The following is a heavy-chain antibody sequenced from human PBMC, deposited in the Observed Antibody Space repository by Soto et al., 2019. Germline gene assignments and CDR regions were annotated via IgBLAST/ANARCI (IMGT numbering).Heavy chain of an antibody. CDR3: AKDVSSRAGGGIWGNYRPLPVGGLDM. Sequence: GGSLRLSCAASGFTFSSYPMSWVRQAPGKGLEWVSGMSGSGNSAFYTDSVKGRFTISRDNSKNTVYLQMNSLRAEDTAVYYCAKDVSSRAGGGIWGNYRPLPVGGLDMWGQGTMVTVSS. D-gene: IGHD3-16*02. J-gene: IGHJ3*02. V-gene: IGHV3-23*01. CDR2: MSGSGNSA. CDR1: GFTFSSYP.